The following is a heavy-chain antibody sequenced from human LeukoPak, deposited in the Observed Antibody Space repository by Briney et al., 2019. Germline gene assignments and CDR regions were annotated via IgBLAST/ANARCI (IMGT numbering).Heavy chain of an antibody. Sequence: PGGSLRLSCAASGFTFSSYAMSWVRQAPGKGLEWVSAISGSGGSTYYADSVKGRFTISRDNSKNTLYLQMNSLRAEDTAVYYCARRHPSRHGDRREAFDIWGQGTMVTVSS. CDR1: GFTFSSYA. CDR2: ISGSGGST. J-gene: IGHJ3*02. D-gene: IGHD4-17*01. V-gene: IGHV3-23*01. CDR3: ARRHPSRHGDRREAFDI.